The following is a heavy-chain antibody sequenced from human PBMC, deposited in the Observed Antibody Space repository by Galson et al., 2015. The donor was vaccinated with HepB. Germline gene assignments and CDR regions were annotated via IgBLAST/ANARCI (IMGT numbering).Heavy chain of an antibody. CDR2: ISSSGPYI. Sequence: SLRLSCAASGFTFSAHSMNWVRQAPGKGLEWVSSISSSGPYIYYADSVKGRFTISRDNAKNSLYLQMNSLRVEDTAVYYCARDREVRGIINYYYGMDVWGRGTTVTVPS. CDR1: GFTFSAHS. D-gene: IGHD3-10*01. CDR3: ARDREVRGIINYYYGMDV. V-gene: IGHV3-21*01. J-gene: IGHJ6*02.